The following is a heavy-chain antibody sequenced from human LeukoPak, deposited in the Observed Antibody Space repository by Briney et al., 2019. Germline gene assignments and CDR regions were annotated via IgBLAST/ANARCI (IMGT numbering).Heavy chain of an antibody. CDR3: ARGGVWFGELLSPYYYMDV. D-gene: IGHD3-10*01. Sequence: PSETLSLTCAVYGGSFSGYYWSWIRQPPGKGLEWIGEINHSGSTNYNPSLKSRVTISVDTSKNQFSLKLSSVTAADTAVYYCARGGVWFGELLSPYYYMDVWGKGTTVTISS. CDR2: INHSGST. V-gene: IGHV4-34*01. J-gene: IGHJ6*03. CDR1: GGSFSGYY.